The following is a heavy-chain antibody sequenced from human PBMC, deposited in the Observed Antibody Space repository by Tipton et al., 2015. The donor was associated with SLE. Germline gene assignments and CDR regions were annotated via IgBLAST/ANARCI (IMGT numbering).Heavy chain of an antibody. V-gene: IGHV4-38-2*01. CDR2: IDHSGST. J-gene: IGHJ3*02. CDR1: GYSLRSGYY. Sequence: TLSLTCAVSGYSLRSGYYWGWIRQPPGKGLELIGSIDHSGSTYYNPSLKSRVTISVDTSKNQFSLKLSSVTAADTAVFYCARGGSGSYYPDAFDIWGQGTIVTVPS. CDR3: ARGGSGSYYPDAFDI. D-gene: IGHD3-10*01.